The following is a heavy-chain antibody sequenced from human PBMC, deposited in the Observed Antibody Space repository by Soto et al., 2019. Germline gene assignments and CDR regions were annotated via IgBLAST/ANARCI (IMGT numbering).Heavy chain of an antibody. D-gene: IGHD3-10*01. V-gene: IGHV1-46*01. Sequence: QVQLLQSGPEVKKPGASVKVSCKTSGYTFTTFYVHWVRQAPGQGLEWMGRIHPGGGQTIYSQKFQDRVAVSRDTSTNTVYMELSNLRSDDTAIYYCARDGHEFDFDYWGQGTLVTVSS. CDR2: IHPGGGQT. CDR3: ARDGHEFDFDY. CDR1: GYTFTTFY. J-gene: IGHJ4*02.